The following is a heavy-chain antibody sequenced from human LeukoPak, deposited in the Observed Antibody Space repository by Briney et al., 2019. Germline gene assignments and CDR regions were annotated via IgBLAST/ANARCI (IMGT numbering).Heavy chain of an antibody. V-gene: IGHV4-39*07. Sequence: SETLSLTCTVSGGSISSSSYYWGWLRQPPGKGLEWIGSIYYSGSTYYNPSLKSRVTISVDTSKNQFSLKLSSVTAADTVVYYCARGPHYYDSSGYYYHVFDYWGQGTLVTVSS. CDR3: ARGPHYYDSSGYYYHVFDY. J-gene: IGHJ4*02. CDR2: IYYSGST. D-gene: IGHD3-22*01. CDR1: GGSISSSSYY.